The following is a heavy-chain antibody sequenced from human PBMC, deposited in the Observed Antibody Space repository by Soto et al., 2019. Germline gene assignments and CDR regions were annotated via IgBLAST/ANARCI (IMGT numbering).Heavy chain of an antibody. D-gene: IGHD6-19*01. V-gene: IGHV1-69*12. Sequence: QFQLLQSGAEVKKPGSSVRVSCEASGGTFRTYAISWVRQAPGQGLEWMGEIIPIFGTVNYAQKFQGRVTITADESTTTVYMDLRSLRSEDTAVYYCAKGTVAGTPTSYYYYGMDVWGQGTTVTVSS. J-gene: IGHJ6*02. CDR3: AKGTVAGTPTSYYYYGMDV. CDR1: GGTFRTYA. CDR2: IIPIFGTV.